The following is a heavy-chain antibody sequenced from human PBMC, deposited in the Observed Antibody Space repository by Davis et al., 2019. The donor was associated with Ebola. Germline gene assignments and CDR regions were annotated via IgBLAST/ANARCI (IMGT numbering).Heavy chain of an antibody. Sequence: MPSETLSLTCAVSGGSISSSNWWSWVRQPPGKGLEWIGEIYHSGSTNYNPSLKSRVTISVDKSKNQFSLKLSSVTAADTAVYYCARGKLVVPAAMYDGGYYYYGMDVWGKGTTVTVSS. D-gene: IGHD2-2*01. CDR1: GGSISSSNW. CDR2: IYHSGST. CDR3: ARGKLVVPAAMYDGGYYYYGMDV. V-gene: IGHV4-4*02. J-gene: IGHJ6*04.